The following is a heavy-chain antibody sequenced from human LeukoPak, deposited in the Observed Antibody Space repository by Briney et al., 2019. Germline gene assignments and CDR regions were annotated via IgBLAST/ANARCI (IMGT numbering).Heavy chain of an antibody. CDR3: GQDPSRIAAGRCDY. CDR2: ISHSGDSP. Sequence: GGSLRLSCAASGFSFSSYGMSWVRQAPGKGLEWVSGISHSGDSPYYADSVKGRFTISRDNSKNTLFLQMDSLRAEDTAVYYCGQDPSRIAAGRCDYWRQGTRVTVSS. V-gene: IGHV3-23*01. J-gene: IGHJ4*02. D-gene: IGHD6-13*01. CDR1: GFSFSSYG.